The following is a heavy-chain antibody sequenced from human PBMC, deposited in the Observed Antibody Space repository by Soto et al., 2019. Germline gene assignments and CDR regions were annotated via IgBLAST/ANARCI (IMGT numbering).Heavy chain of an antibody. Sequence: EVQLVESGGGLVQPGRSLRLSCAASGFTFDDYAMHWVRQAPGQGLEWVSGINWNSGSIGYADSVKGRFTISRDNAKNSLYLQMNSLRTEDTALYYCAKGYNYERSGNPDFWGQGNLVTVSS. J-gene: IGHJ4*02. V-gene: IGHV3-9*01. CDR3: AKGYNYERSGNPDF. D-gene: IGHD3-22*01. CDR2: INWNSGSI. CDR1: GFTFDDYA.